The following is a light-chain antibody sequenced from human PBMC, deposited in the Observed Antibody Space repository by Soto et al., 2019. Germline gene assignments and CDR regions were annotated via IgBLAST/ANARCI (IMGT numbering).Light chain of an antibody. CDR3: QQYGSSPPWT. CDR2: GAS. V-gene: IGKV3-20*01. Sequence: EIVLTQSPDTLSLSPGESATLSCRASQSVSRYLAWYQQKPGQAPRLLIYGASSRATGIPDRFSGSGSGTDFTLAISRLEPEDFAVYYCQQYGSSPPWTFGQGTKVDIK. J-gene: IGKJ1*01. CDR1: QSVSRY.